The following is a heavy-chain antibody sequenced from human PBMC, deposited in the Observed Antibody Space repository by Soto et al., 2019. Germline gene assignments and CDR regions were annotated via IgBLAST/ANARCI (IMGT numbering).Heavy chain of an antibody. CDR1: GFTFDDYA. V-gene: IGHV3-9*01. Sequence: GGSLRLSCAASGFTFDDYAMHWVRQAPGKGLEWVSGISWNSGSIGYADSVKGRFTISRDNAKNSLYLQMNSLRAEDTALYYCAKGLEYSSSGFWFDPWGQGTLVTVSS. CDR2: ISWNSGSI. J-gene: IGHJ5*02. CDR3: AKGLEYSSSGFWFDP. D-gene: IGHD6-6*01.